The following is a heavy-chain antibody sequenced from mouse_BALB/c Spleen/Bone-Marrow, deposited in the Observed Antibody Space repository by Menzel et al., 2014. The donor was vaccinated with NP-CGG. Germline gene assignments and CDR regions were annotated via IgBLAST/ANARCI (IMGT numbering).Heavy chain of an antibody. CDR1: GYTFTSYW. CDR2: INPSTGYT. J-gene: IGHJ3*01. V-gene: IGHV1-7*01. Sequence: VQLQQSGAELAKPGASVKMSCKASGYTFTSYWMQWVKKRPGKGMEWIGYINPSTGYTEYNQKFKDKATLTADKSSSTAYMQLSSLTSEDSAVYYCARSRDGYDSFAYWGQGTLVTVSA. D-gene: IGHD2-2*01. CDR3: ARSRDGYDSFAY.